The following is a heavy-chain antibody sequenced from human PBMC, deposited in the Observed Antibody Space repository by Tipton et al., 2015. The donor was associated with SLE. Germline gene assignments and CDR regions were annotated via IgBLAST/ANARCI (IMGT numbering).Heavy chain of an antibody. CDR1: GFTFSSYW. Sequence: SLRLSCAASGFTFSSYWMSWVRQAPGKGLEWVANIKQDGSEKYYVDSVKGRFTISRDNAKNSLYLQMNSLRAEDTAVYYCAKASGYQLPQGAFDIWGQGTMVTVSS. V-gene: IGHV3-7*01. CDR3: AKASGYQLPQGAFDI. CDR2: IKQDGSEK. J-gene: IGHJ3*02. D-gene: IGHD2-2*01.